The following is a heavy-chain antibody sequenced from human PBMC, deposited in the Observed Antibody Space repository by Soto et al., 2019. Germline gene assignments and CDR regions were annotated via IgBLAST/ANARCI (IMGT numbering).Heavy chain of an antibody. CDR1: GFTFSNYD. CDR3: ARVTEEHDRASSWFDP. J-gene: IGHJ5*02. D-gene: IGHD2-21*01. CDR2: ISHSGRGT. Sequence: EVQLLESGGYLVQPGGSLRLSCSASGFTFSNYDMSWVRQAPGKGLAWVSAISHSGRGTYYADSVEGRFTISRDNSKNTVYLQMNSLRVEDTALYYCARVTEEHDRASSWFDPWGQGTLVTVSS. V-gene: IGHV3-23*01.